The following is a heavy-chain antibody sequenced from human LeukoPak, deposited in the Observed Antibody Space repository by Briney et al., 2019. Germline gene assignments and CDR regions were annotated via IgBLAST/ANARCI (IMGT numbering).Heavy chain of an antibody. CDR3: AKAPVTSCRGAYCYPFDS. J-gene: IGHJ4*02. D-gene: IGHD2-21*01. Sequence: GGSLRLSCAASDFIFSFYSMNWVRQAPGKGLEWVSSITSSSNYIYYADSVKGRFTISRDNTKNSVYLQMNSLRAEDAAVYFCAKAPVTSCRGAYCYPFDSWGQGTLVTVSS. CDR2: ITSSSNYI. CDR1: DFIFSFYS. V-gene: IGHV3-21*04.